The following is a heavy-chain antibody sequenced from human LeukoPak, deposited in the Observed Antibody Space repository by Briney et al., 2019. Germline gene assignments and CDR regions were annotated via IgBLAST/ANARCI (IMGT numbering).Heavy chain of an antibody. D-gene: IGHD4-23*01. CDR1: GGPFSSYA. V-gene: IGHV1-69*01. CDR3: ARDPLRLRWTDAFDI. Sequence: SVEVSFQASGGPFSSYAISWGRPAPGQGVEWMGGIIPIFGTANYAQKFQGRVTITADESTSTAYMELSSLRSEDTAVYYCARDPLRLRWTDAFDIWGQGTMVTVSS. CDR2: IIPIFGTA. J-gene: IGHJ3*02.